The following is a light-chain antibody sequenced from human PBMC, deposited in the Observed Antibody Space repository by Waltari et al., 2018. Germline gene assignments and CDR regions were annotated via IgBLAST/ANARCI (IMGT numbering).Light chain of an antibody. CDR3: CSYVTSRTFV. J-gene: IGLJ2*01. V-gene: IGLV2-23*03. CDR2: EGN. Sequence: QSALTQPASVSGSPGQSITIPCRGSSSHGDSYNLFSWYQQHPGKVPKLILYEGNKRHSGVSKRFSGSKSGDTASLTISGLQAEDEAAYYCCSYVTSRTFVFGGGTKVSVL. CDR1: SSHGDSYNL.